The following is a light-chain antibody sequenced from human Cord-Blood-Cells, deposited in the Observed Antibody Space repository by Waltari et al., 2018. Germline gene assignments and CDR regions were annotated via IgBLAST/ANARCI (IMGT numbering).Light chain of an antibody. Sequence: QAVLTQPSSLSASPGASASLTCTLRSGINVGTYRIYWYQQKPGSPPQYLLRYKSDSDKQQGPAVPSRFSGSKDASANAGILLISGLQSEDEADYYCMIWHSSFWVFGGGTKLTVL. CDR3: MIWHSSFWV. J-gene: IGLJ3*02. CDR1: SGINVGTYR. V-gene: IGLV5-45*02. CDR2: YKSDSDK.